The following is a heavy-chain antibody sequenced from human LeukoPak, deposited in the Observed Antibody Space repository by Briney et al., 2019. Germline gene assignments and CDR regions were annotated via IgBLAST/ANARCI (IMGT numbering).Heavy chain of an antibody. V-gene: IGHV4-39*01. CDR3: ARTYYAFWSGYFTPGGENWFDP. J-gene: IGHJ5*02. CDR2: LYYSGST. CDR1: GGSISSSSYY. D-gene: IGHD3-3*01. Sequence: SETLSLTCTVSGGSISSSSYYWGWLRQPPGKGLEWIGSLYYSGSTYYNPSIKSLITISVNTSKNPFSLKLSSVAAADAAVDYCARTYYAFWSGYFTPGGENWFDPWGQRTLVTVSS.